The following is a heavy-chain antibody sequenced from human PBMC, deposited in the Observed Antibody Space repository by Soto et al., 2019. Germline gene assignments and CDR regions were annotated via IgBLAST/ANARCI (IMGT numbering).Heavy chain of an antibody. J-gene: IGHJ6*02. CDR1: GFTFSDYY. D-gene: IGHD3-10*01. V-gene: IGHV3-11*01. CDR2: ISSSGSTI. CDR3: ASLYGSGSYAYYYYGMDV. Sequence: QVQLVESGGGLVKPGGSLRLSCAASGFTFSDYYMSWIRQAPGKGLEWVSHISSSGSTIYYADSVKGRFTISRDNAKNALYLQMNSVRAEDTAVYYCASLYGSGSYAYYYYGMDVWGQGTTVTVSS.